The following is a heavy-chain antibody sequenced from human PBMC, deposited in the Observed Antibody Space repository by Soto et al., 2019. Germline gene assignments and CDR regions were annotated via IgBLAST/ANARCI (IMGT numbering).Heavy chain of an antibody. CDR1: GGSFSGYY. Sequence: SETLSLTCVVYGGSFSGYYWSWIRQPPGKGLEWIGEINHSGSTDYNPSLKSRVTVSVDTSKNQFSPKVSSVTAADTAVYYCARGWSRVNMVRGSGYFDYWGQGTLVTVSS. CDR3: ARGWSRVNMVRGSGYFDY. D-gene: IGHD3-10*01. J-gene: IGHJ4*02. V-gene: IGHV4-34*01. CDR2: INHSGST.